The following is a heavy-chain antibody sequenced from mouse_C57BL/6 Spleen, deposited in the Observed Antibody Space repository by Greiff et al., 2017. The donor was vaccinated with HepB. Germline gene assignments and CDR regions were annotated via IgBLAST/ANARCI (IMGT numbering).Heavy chain of an antibody. CDR2: IYPGDGDT. J-gene: IGHJ3*01. CDR3: ARGAIYDGSY. D-gene: IGHD2-3*01. CDR1: GYAFSSSW. V-gene: IGHV1-82*01. Sequence: QVQLKESGPELVKPGASVKISCKASGYAFSSSWMNWVKQRPGKGLEWIGRIYPGDGDTNYNGKFKGKATLTADKSSSTAYMQLSSLTSEDSAVYFCARGAIYDGSYWGQGTLVTVSA.